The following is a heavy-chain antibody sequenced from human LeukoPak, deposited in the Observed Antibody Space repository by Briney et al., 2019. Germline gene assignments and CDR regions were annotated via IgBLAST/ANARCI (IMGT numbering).Heavy chain of an antibody. CDR2: IIPIFGTA. CDR1: GGTFSSYA. J-gene: IGHJ4*02. Sequence: SVKVSCKASGGTFSSYAISWVRQAPGQGLEWMGGIIPIFGTANYAQKFQGRVTITADKSTSTAYMELSSLRSEDTAVYYCAREGDYYDSSGYPGDYWGQGTLVTVSS. D-gene: IGHD3-22*01. V-gene: IGHV1-69*06. CDR3: AREGDYYDSSGYPGDY.